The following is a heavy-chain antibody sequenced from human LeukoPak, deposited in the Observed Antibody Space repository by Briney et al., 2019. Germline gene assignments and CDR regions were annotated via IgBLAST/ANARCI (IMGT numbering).Heavy chain of an antibody. J-gene: IGHJ6*02. CDR3: VRGAYYFYGMDV. CDR1: GFTFSSYW. CDR2: INGDGGDT. V-gene: IGHV3-74*01. D-gene: IGHD3-16*01. Sequence: GGSLRLSCAASGFTFSSYWMHWVRQAPGKGLVWVAQINGDGGDTNYADSLRGRFTISRDNAKNTLYLHINSLRPEDTAVFYCVRGAYYFYGMDVWGQGTTVTASS.